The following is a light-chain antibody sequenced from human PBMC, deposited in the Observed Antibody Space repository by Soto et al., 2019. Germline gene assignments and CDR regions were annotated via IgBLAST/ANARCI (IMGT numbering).Light chain of an antibody. CDR2: HVS. Sequence: QSALTQPVSVSGSPGQSITISCTGTSSDVGGYNYVSWYQQQTGKDPKLMIYHVSNRPSGVSNSFSGSKSGNTASLTISGLQAEYEAEYYCSSYKSSSTWVFGGGTKLIVL. J-gene: IGLJ3*02. CDR1: SSDVGGYNY. CDR3: SSYKSSSTWV. V-gene: IGLV2-14*01.